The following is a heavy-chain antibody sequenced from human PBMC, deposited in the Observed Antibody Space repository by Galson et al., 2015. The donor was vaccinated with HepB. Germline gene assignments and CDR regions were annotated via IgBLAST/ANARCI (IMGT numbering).Heavy chain of an antibody. CDR2: IGSDGSTR. CDR3: AREPVKYCSDTRCYSGGFVDY. Sequence: SLRLSCAASGFTFSSYAMDWVRQVPGKGLEWVAFIGSDGSTRSYADSVKGRFTISRDKSKNTLYVQMDSLRAEDTAVYYCAREPVKYCSDTRCYSGGFVDYWGQGTLATVSS. J-gene: IGHJ4*02. CDR1: GFTFSSYA. D-gene: IGHD2-2*02. V-gene: IGHV3-33*01.